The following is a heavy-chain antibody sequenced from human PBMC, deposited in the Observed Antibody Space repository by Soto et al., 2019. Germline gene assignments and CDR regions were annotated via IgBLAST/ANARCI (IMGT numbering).Heavy chain of an antibody. J-gene: IGHJ4*02. CDR1: GGSISSSSYY. Sequence: QLQLQESGPGLVKPSETLSLTCTVSGGSISSSSYYWGWIRQPPGKGLEWIGSIYYSGSTYYNPSLKSRVTISVDTAKNQFSLKLSSVTAADTAVYYCARSQPKYDDFWSGYLSLFDYWGQGTLVTVSS. CDR3: ARSQPKYDDFWSGYLSLFDY. V-gene: IGHV4-39*01. CDR2: IYYSGST. D-gene: IGHD3-3*01.